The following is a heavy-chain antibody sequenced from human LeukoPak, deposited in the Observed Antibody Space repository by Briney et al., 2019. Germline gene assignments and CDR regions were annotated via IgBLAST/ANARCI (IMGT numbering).Heavy chain of an antibody. J-gene: IGHJ5*02. D-gene: IGHD2-15*01. V-gene: IGHV4-59*01. CDR2: SGST. Sequence: SGSTNYNPSLKSRVTISVDTSKNQFSLKLSSVTAADTAVYYCASSPSYCSGGSCYPNWFDPWGQGTLVTVSS. CDR3: ASSPSYCSGGSCYPNWFDP.